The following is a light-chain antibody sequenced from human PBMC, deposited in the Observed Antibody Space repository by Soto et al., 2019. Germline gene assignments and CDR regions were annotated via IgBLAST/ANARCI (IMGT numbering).Light chain of an antibody. J-gene: IGKJ5*01. CDR2: DAS. CDR3: QQRSNWLRA. V-gene: IGKV3-11*01. CDR1: QSVSSN. Sequence: EKALTQSPVTLSLSPGERATLSCRASQSVSSNLAWYQQKPGQAPRLLIYDASNRATGIPARFSGSGSGTDFTLTISSLEPEDFAVYYCQQRSNWLRAFGQGTRLEIK.